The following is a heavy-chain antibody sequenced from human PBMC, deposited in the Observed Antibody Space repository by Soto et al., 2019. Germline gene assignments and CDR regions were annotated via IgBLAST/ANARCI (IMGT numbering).Heavy chain of an antibody. V-gene: IGHV1-46*01. J-gene: IGHJ5*02. CDR1: GYTFTSYY. Sequence: ASVKVSCKASGYTFTSYYMHWVRQAPGQGLEWMGIINPSGGSTSYAQKFQGRVTMTRDTSTSTVYMELSSLRSEDTAVYYCAREKYCSGGSCPWFDPWGQGTLVTVSS. CDR3: AREKYCSGGSCPWFDP. D-gene: IGHD2-15*01. CDR2: INPSGGST.